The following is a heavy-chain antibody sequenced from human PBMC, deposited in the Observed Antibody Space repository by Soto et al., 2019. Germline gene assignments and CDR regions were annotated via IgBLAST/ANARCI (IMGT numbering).Heavy chain of an antibody. V-gene: IGHV4-59*01. CDR1: GGSISSYY. CDR2: IYYSGST. CDR3: ARGVVLFGSFDI. J-gene: IGHJ3*02. D-gene: IGHD2-15*01. Sequence: SETLSLTCTVSGGSISSYYWSWIRQPPGKGLEWIGYIYYSGSTDYNPSLKSRVTISVDTSKNQFSLKVSSVTAADTAVYYCARGVVLFGSFDIWGQGTMVTVSS.